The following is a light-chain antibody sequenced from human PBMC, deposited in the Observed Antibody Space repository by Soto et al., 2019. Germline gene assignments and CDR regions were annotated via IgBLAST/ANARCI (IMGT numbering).Light chain of an antibody. CDR3: QQYGASPHT. CDR1: QSIYISS. Sequence: DIVLTQSPGTLSLSPGERATLSCRASQSIYISSFSCYQQKPGHPPSLLNYVASTRATAVPARFNGSGSGADFALTITRLEPEDFAVYYCQQYGASPHTFGPGTRVDI. J-gene: IGKJ3*01. V-gene: IGKV3-20*01. CDR2: VAS.